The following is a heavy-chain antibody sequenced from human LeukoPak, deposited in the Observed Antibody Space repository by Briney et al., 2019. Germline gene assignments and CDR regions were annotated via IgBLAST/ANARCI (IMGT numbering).Heavy chain of an antibody. CDR2: INWNGGSI. CDR3: ARDKGVVVTASTSYYYYYMDV. D-gene: IGHD2-21*02. Sequence: PGGSLRLSCAASGFTFSSYAMSWVRQAPGKGLEWVSGINWNGGSIGYADSVKGRFTISRDNAKNTLYLQMNSLRAEDTAVYYCARDKGVVVTASTSYYYYYMDVWGKGTTVTVSS. CDR1: GFTFSSYA. V-gene: IGHV3-20*04. J-gene: IGHJ6*03.